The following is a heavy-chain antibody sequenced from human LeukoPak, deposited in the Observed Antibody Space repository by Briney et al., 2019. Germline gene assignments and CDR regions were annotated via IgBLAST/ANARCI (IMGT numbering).Heavy chain of an antibody. Sequence: ASVKVSCKASGYTFTSYYMHWVRQAPGQGLEWMGIINPSTSSTSYAQKFQGRLTMTRDTSTSTVYMELSSLTSEDTAVYYCARPARYCSGGSCWDSWGQGTLVTVSS. CDR3: ARPARYCSGGSCWDS. V-gene: IGHV1-46*01. D-gene: IGHD2-15*01. CDR1: GYTFTSYY. J-gene: IGHJ4*02. CDR2: INPSTSST.